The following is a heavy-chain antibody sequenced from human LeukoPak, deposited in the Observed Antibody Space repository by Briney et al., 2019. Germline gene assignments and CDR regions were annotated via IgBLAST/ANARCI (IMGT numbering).Heavy chain of an antibody. D-gene: IGHD4-17*01. CDR3: ARDTPATVTTLIGY. Sequence: SGTLSLTCAVSGYSISNDYYCGCLRQPPGKGLEWIGSIYHSGSTYYNPSLKSRVTISVDTSKNQFSLKLSSVTAADTAVYYCARDTPATVTTLIGYWGQGNLVAVSS. V-gene: IGHV4-38-2*02. CDR1: GYSISNDYY. CDR2: IYHSGST. J-gene: IGHJ4*02.